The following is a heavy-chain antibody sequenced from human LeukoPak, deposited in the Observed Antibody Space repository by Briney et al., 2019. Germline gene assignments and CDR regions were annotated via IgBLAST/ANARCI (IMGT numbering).Heavy chain of an antibody. Sequence: GSLRLSCAASGFTFSSYGMHWVRQAPGKGLEWVAFIRYDGSNKYYADSVKGRFTISRDNSKNTLYLQMNSLRAEDTAVYYCAKDSLLVLRYFDWLLYRDDYWGKGTLVTVSS. CDR2: IRYDGSNK. D-gene: IGHD3-9*01. J-gene: IGHJ4*02. CDR1: GFTFSSYG. V-gene: IGHV3-30*02. CDR3: AKDSLLVLRYFDWLLYRDDY.